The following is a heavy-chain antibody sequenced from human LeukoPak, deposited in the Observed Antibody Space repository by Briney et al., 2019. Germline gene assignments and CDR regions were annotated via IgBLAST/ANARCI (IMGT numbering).Heavy chain of an antibody. Sequence: SETLSLTCTVSGGSISSSYWIWIRQPPGKGLEWIGFIYYSGSTSYNPSLNSRVTISLDTSKNQFSLKLSSVTAADTAVYYCAREIRTRFGEHTPWGQGNLVSVSS. D-gene: IGHD3-10*01. CDR3: AREIRTRFGEHTP. J-gene: IGHJ5*02. CDR1: GGSISSSY. V-gene: IGHV4-59*01. CDR2: IYYSGST.